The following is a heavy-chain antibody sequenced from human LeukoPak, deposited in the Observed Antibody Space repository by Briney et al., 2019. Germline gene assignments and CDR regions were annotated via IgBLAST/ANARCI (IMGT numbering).Heavy chain of an antibody. Sequence: GGSLRLSCAASGFIFSAYGMHWVRQAPGKGLEWVAVIWYDGGNKYYADSVKGLFTISRDNSKNTLYLQMNSLRAEDTAVYYCAKERLHKYYYDSSGSYYFDYWGQGTLVTVSS. CDR3: AKERLHKYYYDSSGSYYFDY. J-gene: IGHJ4*02. CDR1: GFIFSAYG. V-gene: IGHV3-30*02. D-gene: IGHD3-22*01. CDR2: IWYDGGNK.